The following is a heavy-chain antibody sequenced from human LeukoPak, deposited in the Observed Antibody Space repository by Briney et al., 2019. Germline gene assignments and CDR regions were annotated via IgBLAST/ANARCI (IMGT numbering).Heavy chain of an antibody. CDR2: ISVSGDRI. Sequence: GGSLRLSCAASGFTFSSYVMSWVRQAPGKGLEWVSSISVSGDRIYYVDSVKGRFTISRDNSKNTLFLQMSSLRAEDTAVYYCAKGWSSGYYYAVECWGQGTLVTVSS. D-gene: IGHD3-22*01. J-gene: IGHJ4*02. V-gene: IGHV3-23*01. CDR1: GFTFSSYV. CDR3: AKGWSSGYYYAVEC.